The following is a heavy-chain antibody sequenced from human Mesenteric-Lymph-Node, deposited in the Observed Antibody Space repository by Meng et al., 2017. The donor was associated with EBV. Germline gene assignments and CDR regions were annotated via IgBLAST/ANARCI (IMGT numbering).Heavy chain of an antibody. V-gene: IGHV4-34*01. CDR3: ARDRRYYGSGSYYGNNWFDP. CDR1: GGSFSGYY. Sequence: QGRIQQGGEGLLKPSETMSLPCAVYGGSFSGYYWSWIRQPPGKGLEWIGEINHSGSTNYNPSLKSRVTISVDTSKNQFSLKLSSVTAADTAVYYCARDRRYYGSGSYYGNNWFDPWGQGTLVTVSS. D-gene: IGHD3-10*01. J-gene: IGHJ5*02. CDR2: INHSGST.